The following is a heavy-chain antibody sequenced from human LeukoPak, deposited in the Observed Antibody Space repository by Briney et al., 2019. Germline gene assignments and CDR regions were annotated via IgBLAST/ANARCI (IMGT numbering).Heavy chain of an antibody. D-gene: IGHD5-18*01. CDR2: TYYRSKWYN. Sequence: SQTLSLICAISGDSVSSNSAAWNWIRQSPSRGLEWLGRTYYRSKWYNDYAVSVKSRITINPDTSQNHFSLQLTSVSPDDTAVYYCARGYGYYFDYWGQGTLVTVSS. CDR1: GDSVSSNSAA. V-gene: IGHV6-1*01. CDR3: ARGYGYYFDY. J-gene: IGHJ4*02.